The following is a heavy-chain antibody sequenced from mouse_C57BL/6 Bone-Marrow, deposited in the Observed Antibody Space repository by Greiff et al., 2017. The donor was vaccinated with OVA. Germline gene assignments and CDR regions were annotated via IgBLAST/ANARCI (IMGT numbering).Heavy chain of an antibody. CDR1: GFNIKDYY. D-gene: IGHD1-1*01. V-gene: IGHV14-2*01. CDR2: IDPEDGDT. Sequence: VQLQQSGAELVKPGASVKLSCTASGFNIKDYYMHWVKQRTEQGLEWIGRIDPEDGDTKYAPKFQGKATITADTSSNTAYLQLSSLTSEDTAVYYCARRFTTVVATFAYWGQGTLVTVSA. CDR3: ARRFTTVVATFAY. J-gene: IGHJ3*01.